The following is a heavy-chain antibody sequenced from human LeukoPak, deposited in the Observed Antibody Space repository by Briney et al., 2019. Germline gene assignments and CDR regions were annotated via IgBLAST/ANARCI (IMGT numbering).Heavy chain of an antibody. CDR2: VSGGGSSA. CDR3: VPEGFDI. J-gene: IGHJ3*02. V-gene: IGHV3-23*01. Sequence: GGSLRLSCVASGFTFSNYAMNWVRQAPGKGLEWVSGVSGGGSSAYYADSVKGRFIISRDNFKNTVNLEMSSLRAEDTAVYYCVPEGFDIWGQGTMVTVSS. CDR1: GFTFSNYA.